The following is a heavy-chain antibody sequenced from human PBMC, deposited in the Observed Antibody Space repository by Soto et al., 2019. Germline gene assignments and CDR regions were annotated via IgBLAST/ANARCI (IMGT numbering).Heavy chain of an antibody. J-gene: IGHJ3*02. V-gene: IGHV3-23*01. CDR1: GFTFSSHA. D-gene: IGHD3-16*01. Sequence: GGSLRLSCAASGFTFSSHAMSWVRQAPGKGLEWVSAINGSGGSTYYTDSVKGRFTISRDNSKNTLYLQMNSLRAEDTAVYYCAKDERGAFDIWGQGTMVTVSS. CDR3: AKDERGAFDI. CDR2: INGSGGST.